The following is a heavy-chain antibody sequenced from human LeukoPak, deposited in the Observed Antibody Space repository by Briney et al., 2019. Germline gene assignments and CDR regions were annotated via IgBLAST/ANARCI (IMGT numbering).Heavy chain of an antibody. Sequence: PSETLSLTCTVSGGSISSSSYYWGWIRQPPGKGLEWIGSIYYSGSTYYNPSLKSRVTISVDTSKNQFSLKLISVTAADTAVYYCARDRVLVGAGIDYWGQGTLVTVSS. V-gene: IGHV4-39*07. J-gene: IGHJ4*02. CDR2: IYYSGST. D-gene: IGHD1-26*01. CDR3: ARDRVLVGAGIDY. CDR1: GGSISSSSYY.